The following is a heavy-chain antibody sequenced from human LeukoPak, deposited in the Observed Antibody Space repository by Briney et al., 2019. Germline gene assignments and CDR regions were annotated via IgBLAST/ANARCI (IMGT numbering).Heavy chain of an antibody. CDR2: INHSGST. J-gene: IGHJ4*02. CDR1: GGSFSGYY. D-gene: IGHD5-12*01. CDR3: ARDHPPLGYSGYDRRGSFDY. V-gene: IGHV4-34*01. Sequence: PSETLSLTCAVDGGSFSGYYWSWIRQPPGKGLEWIGEINHSGSTNYNPSLKSRVTISVDTSKNQFSLKLSSVTAVDTAVYYCARDHPPLGYSGYDRRGSFDYWGQGTLVTVSS.